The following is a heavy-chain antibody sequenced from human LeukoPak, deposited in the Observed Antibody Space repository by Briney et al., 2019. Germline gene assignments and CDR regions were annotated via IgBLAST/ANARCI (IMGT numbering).Heavy chain of an antibody. CDR2: ISWDGGST. V-gene: IGHV3-43D*03. CDR1: GFTFDDYA. J-gene: IGHJ3*02. Sequence: GGSLRLSCAASGFTFDDYAMHWVRQAPGKGLEWVSLISWDGGSTYYPDSVKGGFTISRDNSKHSQYRQTTSLRAEDTAVYYCAREVGTYYDFWSGYSYGAFDIWGQGTMVTVSS. D-gene: IGHD3-3*01. CDR3: AREVGTYYDFWSGYSYGAFDI.